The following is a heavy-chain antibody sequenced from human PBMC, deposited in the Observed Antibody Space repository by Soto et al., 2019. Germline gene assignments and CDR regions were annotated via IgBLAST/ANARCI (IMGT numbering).Heavy chain of an antibody. CDR1: GGSFSGYY. V-gene: IGHV4-34*01. D-gene: IGHD6-19*01. CDR3: ARLYPSSGWYIDY. J-gene: IGHJ4*02. CDR2: INHSGST. Sequence: SSETLSLTCAVYGGSFSGYYWSWIRQPPGKGLEWIGEINHSGSTNYNPSLKSRVTISVDTSKNQFSLKLSSVTAADTAVYYCARLYPSSGWYIDYWGQGTLVTVS.